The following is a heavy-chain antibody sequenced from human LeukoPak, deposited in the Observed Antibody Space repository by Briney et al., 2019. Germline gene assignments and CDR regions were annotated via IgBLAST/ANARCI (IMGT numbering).Heavy chain of an antibody. D-gene: IGHD3-16*02. CDR2: ISYDGSNK. CDR3: AKDRGREITFGGVIVYYFDY. CDR1: GFTFSSYG. Sequence: GGSLRLSWAPSGFTFSSYGMDWVRQAPGKWLEWVAVISYDGSNKYYADSVKGRFTISRDNSKNTLCLQMNSLRAEDTAVYYCAKDRGREITFGGVIVYYFDYWGQGTLVTVSS. V-gene: IGHV3-30*18. J-gene: IGHJ4*02.